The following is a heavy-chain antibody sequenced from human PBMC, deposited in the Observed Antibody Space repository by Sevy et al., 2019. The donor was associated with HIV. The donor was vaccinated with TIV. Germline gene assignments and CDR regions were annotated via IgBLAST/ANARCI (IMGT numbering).Heavy chain of an antibody. J-gene: IGHJ5*02. V-gene: IGHV4-34*04. Sequence: SETLSLTCTVYGGSLSGNYWSWIRQSPGKGLEWIGEVIYSRCSGRTTVNPSLKSRASISTDTSGSEFSLRLTSVTAADTGIYYCARGSSVDFWSGSASNWFDPWGQGTLVTVSS. CDR1: GGSLSGNY. D-gene: IGHD3-3*01. CDR2: VIYSRCSGRT. CDR3: ARGSSVDFWSGSASNWFDP.